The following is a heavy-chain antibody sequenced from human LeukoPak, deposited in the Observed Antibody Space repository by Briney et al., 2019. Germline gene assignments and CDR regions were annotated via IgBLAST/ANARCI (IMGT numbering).Heavy chain of an antibody. CDR1: GFTFSSYS. CDR3: ARDSRGECSSWCLAY. J-gene: IGHJ4*02. V-gene: IGHV3-21*01. Sequence: GGSLRLSCAASGFTFSSYSMNWVRQAPGKGLEWVSSISISSSYIYYEDSVKGRFTISRDNAKNSRDLQINSLTVEDTAVYYCARDSRGECSSWCLAYWDEGTLVTVFS. CDR2: ISISSSYI. D-gene: IGHD6-6*01.